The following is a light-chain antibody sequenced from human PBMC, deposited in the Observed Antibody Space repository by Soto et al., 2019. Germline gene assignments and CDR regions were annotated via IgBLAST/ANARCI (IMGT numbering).Light chain of an antibody. V-gene: IGKV1-5*03. CDR2: RAS. CDR1: QNINMW. CDR3: LQYNSDFRT. Sequence: DVQMTQSPSTLSASVGDRVTITCRATQNINMWLAWYQQKPGKAPKLLIYRASNLESGVPARFSGRGSGTDFTLTITSLQPEDFATYFCLQYNSDFRTFGQGTKVDIK. J-gene: IGKJ1*01.